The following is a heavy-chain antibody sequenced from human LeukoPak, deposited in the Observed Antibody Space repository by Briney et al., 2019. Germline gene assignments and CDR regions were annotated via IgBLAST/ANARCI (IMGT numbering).Heavy chain of an antibody. CDR2: IYYSGST. J-gene: IGHJ4*02. Sequence: SETLSLTCTVSGGSISSSSYYWGWIRQPPGKGLEWIGSIYYSGSTYYNPSLKSRVTISVDTSKNQFSLKLSSVTAADTAVYYCARAKFIAVAGSYYFDYWGQGTLVTVSS. CDR3: ARAKFIAVAGSYYFDY. D-gene: IGHD6-19*01. V-gene: IGHV4-39*07. CDR1: GGSISSSSYY.